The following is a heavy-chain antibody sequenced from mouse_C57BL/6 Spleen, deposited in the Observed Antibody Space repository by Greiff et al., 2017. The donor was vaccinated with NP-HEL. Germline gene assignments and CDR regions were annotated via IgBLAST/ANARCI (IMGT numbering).Heavy chain of an antibody. Sequence: EVQLQQSGPELVKPGASVKISCKASGYSFTGYYMNWVKQSPEKSLEWIGEINPSTGGTTYNQKFKAKATLTVDKSSSTAYMQLKSLTSEDSAVYYCARSYDYDAGFAYWGQGTLVTVSA. V-gene: IGHV1-42*01. CDR2: INPSTGGT. D-gene: IGHD2-4*01. J-gene: IGHJ3*01. CDR3: ARSYDYDAGFAY. CDR1: GYSFTGYY.